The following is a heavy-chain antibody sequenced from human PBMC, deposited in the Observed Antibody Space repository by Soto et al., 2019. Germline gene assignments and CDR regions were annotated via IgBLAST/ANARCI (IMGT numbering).Heavy chain of an antibody. V-gene: IGHV3-13*05. Sequence: GESLKISCAASGFTFSAYDMHWVRQTTGKGLEWVSAIGAADDPYYLGSVKGRFTLSRENAKNSLYLQMNSLRAEDTAVYYCARAYSGRLPRRADYYFAMDVWGQGTTVTVS. J-gene: IGHJ6*02. D-gene: IGHD2-15*01. CDR1: GFTFSAYD. CDR2: IGAADDP. CDR3: ARAYSGRLPRRADYYFAMDV.